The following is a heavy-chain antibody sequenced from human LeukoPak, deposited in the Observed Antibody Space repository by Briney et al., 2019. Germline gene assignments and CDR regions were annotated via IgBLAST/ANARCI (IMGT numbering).Heavy chain of an antibody. V-gene: IGHV1-69*06. Sequence: ASVKVSCKASGYTFTSYGISWVRQAPGQGLERMGGIIPIFGTANYAQKFQGRVTITADKSTSTAYMELSSLRSEDTAVYYCARGPEGYYYYYYMDVWGKGTTVTVSS. J-gene: IGHJ6*03. CDR1: GYTFTSYG. CDR2: IIPIFGTA. CDR3: ARGPEGYYYYYYMDV.